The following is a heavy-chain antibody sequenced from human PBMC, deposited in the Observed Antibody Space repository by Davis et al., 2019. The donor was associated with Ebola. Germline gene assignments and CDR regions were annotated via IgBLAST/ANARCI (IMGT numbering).Heavy chain of an antibody. CDR3: ARVNLLYYYGMDV. J-gene: IGHJ6*02. Sequence: MPSATLSLSSAVHGGSFCDYYWRWIRQLPGKGLEWIGEINHSGSTYYNPSLKRRVTISVDRSKNQFSLKLSSVTAADTAVYYCARVNLLYYYGMDVWGQGTTVTVSS. CDR2: INHSGST. V-gene: IGHV4-34*01. D-gene: IGHD1-14*01. CDR1: GGSFCDYY.